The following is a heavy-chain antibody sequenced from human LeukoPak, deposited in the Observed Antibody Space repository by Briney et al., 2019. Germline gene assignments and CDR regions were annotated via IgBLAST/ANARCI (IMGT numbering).Heavy chain of an antibody. CDR2: IHHSGST. V-gene: IGHV4-34*01. J-gene: IGHJ1*01. Sequence: PSETLSLTCAVYGVSFSGYYWSWIRQPPGKGLEWIGNIHHSGSTYYNPSLKSRVTISVDTSKNQLSLKVSSVTAADTAVYYCARVAAGIGFFQHWGQGTLVTVSS. CDR1: GVSFSGYY. D-gene: IGHD6-13*01. CDR3: ARVAAGIGFFQH.